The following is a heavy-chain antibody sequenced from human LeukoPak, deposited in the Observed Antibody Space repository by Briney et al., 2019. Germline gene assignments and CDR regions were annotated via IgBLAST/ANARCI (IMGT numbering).Heavy chain of an antibody. CDR1: GFTFSSCS. CDR2: ISSSSSTI. J-gene: IGHJ4*02. D-gene: IGHD6-13*01. V-gene: IGHV3-48*01. CDR3: ARDPYSSSSASGDY. Sequence: GVSLRLSCAASGFTFSSCSMTWVRQAPGKGLEWVSYISSSSSTIYYADSVKGRFNISRDNAKNSLCLQMNSLRAEDTAVYYCARDPYSSSSASGDYWGQGTLVT.